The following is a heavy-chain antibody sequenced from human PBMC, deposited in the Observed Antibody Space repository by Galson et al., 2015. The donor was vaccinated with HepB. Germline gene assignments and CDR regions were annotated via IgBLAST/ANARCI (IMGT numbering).Heavy chain of an antibody. J-gene: IGHJ4*02. CDR2: IRGSGTGT. V-gene: IGHV3-23*01. D-gene: IGHD3-16*01. CDR3: AKDSGLGGEDY. CDR1: GFTFSVYT. Sequence: SLRLSCAASGFTFSVYTMNWVRQAPGKGLEWVSAIRGSGTGTSYADSVKGRFTISRDDSKYTLFLQLNSLRAEDTAIYYCAKDSGLGGEDYWGQGILVTVSS.